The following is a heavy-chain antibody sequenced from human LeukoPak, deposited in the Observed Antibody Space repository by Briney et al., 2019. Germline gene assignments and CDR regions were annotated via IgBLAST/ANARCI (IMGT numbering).Heavy chain of an antibody. V-gene: IGHV3-30-3*01. CDR3: ARGTFLGGYYMDV. Sequence: PGGSLRLSCAASGFTFSSYAMHWVRQAPGEGLEWVAVISYDGSNKYYADSVKGRFTISRDNSKNTLYLQMNSLGAEDTAVYYCARGTFLGGYYMDVWGKGTTVTVSS. CDR1: GFTFSSYA. J-gene: IGHJ6*03. CDR2: ISYDGSNK. D-gene: IGHD3-3*01.